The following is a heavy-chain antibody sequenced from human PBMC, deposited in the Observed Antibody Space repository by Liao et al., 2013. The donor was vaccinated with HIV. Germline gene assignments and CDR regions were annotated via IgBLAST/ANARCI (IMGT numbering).Heavy chain of an antibody. CDR1: GGSINPYY. D-gene: IGHD2-15*01. CDR3: ARSMLLRPNWFDP. Sequence: QVQLQQWGAGLLKPSETLSLTCTVSGGSINPYYWSWIRKSAGKGLEWIGRIYGSGSTDYNPSLKSRVAMSIDTSKNQFSLKLSSVTAADTAVYYCARSMLLRPNWFDPWGQGTLVTVSS. J-gene: IGHJ5*02. V-gene: IGHV4-59*10. CDR2: IYGSGST.